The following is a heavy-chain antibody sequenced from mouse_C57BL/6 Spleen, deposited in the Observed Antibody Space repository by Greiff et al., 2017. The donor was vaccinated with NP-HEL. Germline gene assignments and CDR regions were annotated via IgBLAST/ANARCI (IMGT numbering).Heavy chain of an antibody. CDR2: IWTGGGT. D-gene: IGHD1-1*01. CDR1: GFSLTSYA. V-gene: IGHV2-9-1*01. CDR3: ATHYGSSLYAMDY. J-gene: IGHJ4*01. Sequence: VQGVESGPGLVAPSQSLSITCTVSGFSLTSYAISWVRQPPGKGLEWLGVIWTGGGTNYNSALKSRLSISKDNSKSQVFLKMNSLQTDDTARYYCATHYGSSLYAMDYWGQGTSVTVSS.